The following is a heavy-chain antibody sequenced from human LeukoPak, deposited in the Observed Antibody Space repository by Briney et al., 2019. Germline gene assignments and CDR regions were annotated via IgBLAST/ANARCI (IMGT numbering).Heavy chain of an antibody. D-gene: IGHD3-10*01. CDR2: IYYSGST. J-gene: IGHJ5*02. Sequence: SETLSLTCTVSGGSISSSSYYWGWIRQPPGKGLEWIGSIYYSGSTYYNPSLKSRVTISVDTSKNQFSLKLSSVTAADTAVYYCARVDWFGEFNWFDPWGQGTLVTVSS. CDR1: GGSISSSSYY. CDR3: ARVDWFGEFNWFDP. V-gene: IGHV4-39*07.